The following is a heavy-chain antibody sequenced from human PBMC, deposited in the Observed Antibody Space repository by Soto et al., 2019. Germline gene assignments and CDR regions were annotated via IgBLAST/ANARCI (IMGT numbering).Heavy chain of an antibody. Sequence: ASVKVSCKASGYTFTSYGISWVRQAPGQGLEWMGWISAYNGNTSYAQKLQGRVTMTTDTSTSTAYMALRSLRSDDTAVYYCARQEGYCSGTSCLPYFYYCGQGSMVTVYS. CDR3: ARQEGYCSGTSCLPYFYY. J-gene: IGHJ4*02. CDR2: ISAYNGNT. D-gene: IGHD2-2*01. V-gene: IGHV1-18*04. CDR1: GYTFTSYG.